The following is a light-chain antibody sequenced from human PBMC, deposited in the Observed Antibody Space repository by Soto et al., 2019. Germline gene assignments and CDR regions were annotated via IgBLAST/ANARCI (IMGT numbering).Light chain of an antibody. J-gene: IGLJ1*01. Sequence: QLVLTQPPSASGTPGQRVTISCSGSNSNIGSNTVNWYQQLPGTAPKLLIYYDNLRPSGVPDRISGSKSGTSASLAISGLQSDDEADYYWASWDDSLNGRVFGTGTKVTVL. CDR2: YDN. V-gene: IGLV1-44*01. CDR1: NSNIGSNT. CDR3: ASWDDSLNGRV.